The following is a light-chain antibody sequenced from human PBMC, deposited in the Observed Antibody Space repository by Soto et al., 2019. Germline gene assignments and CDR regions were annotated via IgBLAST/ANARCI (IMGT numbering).Light chain of an antibody. CDR3: QQVSSFPLT. CDR2: DAS. CDR1: QGITTS. J-gene: IGKJ4*01. Sequence: DIQMTQSPSSVSSWVGDIFIIMGGASQGITTSLAWYQQKPGKAPKLLIYDASSLQSGVPSRFSGSGSGTDFTLTISSLQPEDFATYFCQQVSSFPLTFGGGTKVDIK. V-gene: IGKV1-12*01.